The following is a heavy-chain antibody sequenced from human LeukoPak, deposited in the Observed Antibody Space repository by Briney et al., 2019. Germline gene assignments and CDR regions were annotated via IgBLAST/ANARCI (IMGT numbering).Heavy chain of an antibody. CDR3: AREEVAGLDY. J-gene: IGHJ4*02. CDR2: ISSSGSTI. V-gene: IGHV3-11*01. D-gene: IGHD6-19*01. Sequence: GGSLRLSCAASGFTFSNAWMSWVRQAPGKGLEWVSYISSSGSTIYYADSVKGRFTISRDNAKNSLYLQMNSLRAEDTAVYYCAREEVAGLDYWGQGTLVTVSS. CDR1: GFTFSNAW.